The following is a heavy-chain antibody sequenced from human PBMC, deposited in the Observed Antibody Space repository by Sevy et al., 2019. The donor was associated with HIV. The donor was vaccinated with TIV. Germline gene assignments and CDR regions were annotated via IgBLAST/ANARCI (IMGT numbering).Heavy chain of an antibody. CDR2: ISYDGSRH. V-gene: IGHV3-30-3*01. Sequence: GGSLRLSCAASEFMFSTYAMHWVRQAPGKGLEWVAVISYDGSRHYYGESVKGRFTISRDNSKNTLFPQMNSLRLEDTAFYYCARDAGYSTDWYPSDYWGQGTLVTVSS. J-gene: IGHJ4*02. CDR3: ARDAGYSTDWYPSDY. D-gene: IGHD6-19*01. CDR1: EFMFSTYA.